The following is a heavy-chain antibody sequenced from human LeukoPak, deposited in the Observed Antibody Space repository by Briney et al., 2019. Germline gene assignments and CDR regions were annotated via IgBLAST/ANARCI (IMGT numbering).Heavy chain of an antibody. Sequence: GGSLRLSCAASGFIFSSYSMNWVRQAPGKGLEWVSYISSSTSPIYYADSVKGRFTISRDNVKNLLYLQMNSLRAEDTAVYYCARDRESGSYPPYFDYWGQGTLVTVSS. CDR1: GFIFSSYS. CDR2: ISSSTSPI. J-gene: IGHJ4*02. CDR3: ARDRESGSYPPYFDY. V-gene: IGHV3-48*04. D-gene: IGHD1-26*01.